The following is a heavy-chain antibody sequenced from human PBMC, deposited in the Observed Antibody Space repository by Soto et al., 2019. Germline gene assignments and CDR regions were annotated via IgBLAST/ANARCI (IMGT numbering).Heavy chain of an antibody. V-gene: IGHV3-23*01. D-gene: IGHD3-9*01. J-gene: IGHJ4*02. CDR1: GFTFSSYA. CDR2: ISGSGGST. Sequence: EVQLLESGGGLVQPGGSLRLSCVASGFTFSSYAMSWVRQAPGKGLEWVSGISGSGGSTLYADSVKGRFTISRDNSKNTLYLQINSLTAEDTAVYYCAKQWRHDALTGYIDYWGQGTLVTVSS. CDR3: AKQWRHDALTGYIDY.